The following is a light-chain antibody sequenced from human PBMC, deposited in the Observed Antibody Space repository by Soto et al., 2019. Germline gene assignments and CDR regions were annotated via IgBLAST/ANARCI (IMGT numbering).Light chain of an antibody. V-gene: IGKV1-5*01. CDR3: QQYNSYQWT. Sequence: DIQMNQSTSTLSASVGKRVTITCRASQSISSWLAWYQQKPGKAPKLLIYDASSLESGVPSRFSGSGSGTEFTLPITTLQPDDFAIYYCQQYNSYQWTSAQGTRVDIK. CDR1: QSISSW. J-gene: IGKJ1*01. CDR2: DAS.